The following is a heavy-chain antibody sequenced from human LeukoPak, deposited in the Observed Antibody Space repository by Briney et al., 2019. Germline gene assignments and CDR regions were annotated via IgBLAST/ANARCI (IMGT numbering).Heavy chain of an antibody. J-gene: IGHJ5*02. CDR3: ARLNPENRYCSSTSCYMRGWFDP. CDR2: SYPVDSHT. Sequence: GGPPKTPFKGLGYPFTSYWMAWVRRIPGKGLGGLGISYPVDSHTRNSPSFQGQVTISADKSISTAYLQWSSLKASDTAMYYCARLNPENRYCSSTSCYMRGWFDPWGQGTLVTVSS. CDR1: GYPFTSYW. V-gene: IGHV5-51*01. D-gene: IGHD2-2*02.